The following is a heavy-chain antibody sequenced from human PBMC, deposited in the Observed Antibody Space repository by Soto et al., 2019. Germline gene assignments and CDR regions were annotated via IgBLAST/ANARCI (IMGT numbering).Heavy chain of an antibody. Sequence: SGTLSITCAVYRGSLSRYGWSWTLQSPGKGMEWIGEINHSGSTNYNPSLKSRVTISVDTSKNQFSLKLSSVTAADTAVYYCARGVPCFYGSGSSAWFDPWGQGTLVTVSS. D-gene: IGHD3-10*01. CDR3: ARGVPCFYGSGSSAWFDP. V-gene: IGHV4-34*01. J-gene: IGHJ5*02. CDR2: INHSGST. CDR1: RGSLSRYG.